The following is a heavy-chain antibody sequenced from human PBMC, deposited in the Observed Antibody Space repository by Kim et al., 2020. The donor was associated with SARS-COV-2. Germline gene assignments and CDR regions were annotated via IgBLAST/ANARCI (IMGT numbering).Heavy chain of an antibody. CDR3: ARGSRYFDWSLYYFDY. Sequence: QKFQDRVTMTRNTSIGTAYMELSSLRSEDTAVYYCARGSRYFDWSLYYFDYWGQGTLVTVSS. J-gene: IGHJ4*02. D-gene: IGHD3-9*01. V-gene: IGHV1-8*01.